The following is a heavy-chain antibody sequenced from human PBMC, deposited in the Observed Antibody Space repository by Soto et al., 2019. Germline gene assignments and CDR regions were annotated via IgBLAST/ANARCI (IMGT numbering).Heavy chain of an antibody. Sequence: GGSLRLSCSASGFTFSSYAMHWVRQAPGKGLEYVSAISSNGGSTYYADSVKGRFTISRDNSKNTLYLQMSSLRAEDTAVYYCVKEVWYSGSSLFDYWGQGTLVTVSS. CDR1: GFTFSSYA. CDR3: VKEVWYSGSSLFDY. J-gene: IGHJ4*02. D-gene: IGHD1-26*01. CDR2: ISSNGGST. V-gene: IGHV3-64D*06.